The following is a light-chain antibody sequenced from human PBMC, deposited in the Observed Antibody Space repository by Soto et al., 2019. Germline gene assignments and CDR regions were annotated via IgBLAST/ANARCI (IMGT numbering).Light chain of an antibody. CDR3: QQFGTSPYT. V-gene: IGKV3-20*01. Sequence: EILLTQSPGTLSLSPGEKATLSCRASQSVGNNYLAWYQQRPGQAPRLLISGASTRATGIADRFSGSGSGTDFTLTISRVEPEDSAVFYCQQFGTSPYTFGQGTKLEIK. J-gene: IGKJ2*01. CDR2: GAS. CDR1: QSVGNNY.